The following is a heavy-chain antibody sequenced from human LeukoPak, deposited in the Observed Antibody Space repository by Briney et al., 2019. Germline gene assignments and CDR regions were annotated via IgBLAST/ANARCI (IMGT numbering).Heavy chain of an antibody. CDR2: IYPGDSDT. CDR1: GYSFTSYW. J-gene: IGHJ4*02. Sequence: GESLKVSCKGSGYSFTSYWIGWVRQMPGKGLEWMGIIYPGDSDTRYSPSFQGQVTLSADKSSSTAYLQLSSLEASDTAMYYCAREGPFEYSSSYDYWGQGTLVTVSS. D-gene: IGHD6-6*01. CDR3: AREGPFEYSSSYDY. V-gene: IGHV5-51*01.